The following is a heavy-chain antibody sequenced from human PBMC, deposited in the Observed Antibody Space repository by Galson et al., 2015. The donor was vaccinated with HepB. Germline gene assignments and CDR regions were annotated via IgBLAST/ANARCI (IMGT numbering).Heavy chain of an antibody. CDR3: ARASRRHDYGGSRGLGPFDY. Sequence: SGAEVKKPGESLRISCKASGYRFTSYWIGWVRQMPGKGLEWMGIIYPADSDTRYSPSFQGQVTISADKSISTAHLQWSSLKASDTAMYYCARASRRHDYGGSRGLGPFDYWGQGTLVTVSS. CDR2: IYPADSDT. CDR1: GYRFTSYW. D-gene: IGHD4-23*01. J-gene: IGHJ4*02. V-gene: IGHV5-51*01.